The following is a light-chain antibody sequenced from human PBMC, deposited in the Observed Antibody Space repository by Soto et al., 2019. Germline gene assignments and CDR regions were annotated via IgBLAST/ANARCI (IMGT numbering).Light chain of an antibody. CDR3: TAWDDSLSSPV. V-gene: IGLV1-47*01. J-gene: IGLJ2*01. CDR1: SSNIGNNY. Sequence: QAVVTQPPSASGTPGQRVTISCSGSSSNIGNNYVYWYQQFPGTAPKLLIYRDNQRPSGVPDRFSGSKSGTSASLAISGLRSEDEADYYCTAWDDSLSSPVFGGGTKLTVL. CDR2: RDN.